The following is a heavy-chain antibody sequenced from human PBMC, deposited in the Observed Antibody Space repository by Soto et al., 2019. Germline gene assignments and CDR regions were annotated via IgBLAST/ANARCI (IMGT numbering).Heavy chain of an antibody. CDR3: ASHSSLRGYCISTSCYGYYYGMDV. J-gene: IGHJ6*02. D-gene: IGHD2-2*01. CDR1: GGTFSSYA. CDR2: IIPIFGTA. V-gene: IGHV1-69*12. Sequence: QVQLVQSGAEVKKPGSSVKVSCKASGGTFSSYAISWVRQAPGQGLEWMGGIIPIFGTADYAQKFQGRVTITADESTSTAYKELSSLGAEDTAVYYCASHSSLRGYCISTSCYGYYYGMDVWGQGTAVTVSS.